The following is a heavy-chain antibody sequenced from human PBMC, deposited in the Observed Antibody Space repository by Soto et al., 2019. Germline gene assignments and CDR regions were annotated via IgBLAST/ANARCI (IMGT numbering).Heavy chain of an antibody. V-gene: IGHV3-23*01. Sequence: EVQLLESGGGLVQPGGSLRLSCAASGFTFNNYAMTWVRQAPGKGLEWVSAISGGGDTTSYADSVKGRFTGSRDGSKNTLYLQMSSLRAEDTALYYCAKGRGGSGSLPPRVDFWGQGTLVTVSS. CDR2: ISGGGDTT. CDR3: AKGRGGSGSLPPRVDF. CDR1: GFTFNNYA. D-gene: IGHD3-10*01. J-gene: IGHJ4*02.